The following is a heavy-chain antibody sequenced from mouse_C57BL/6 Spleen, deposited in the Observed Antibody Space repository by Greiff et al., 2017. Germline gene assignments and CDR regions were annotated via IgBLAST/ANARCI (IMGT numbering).Heavy chain of an antibody. CDR1: GYTFTDYN. CDR3: ARRSWGAMDY. CDR2: INPNNGGT. D-gene: IGHD4-1*01. J-gene: IGHJ4*01. Sequence: EVQLQQSGPELVKPGASVKIPCKASGYTFTDYNMDWVKQSHGKSLEWIGDINPNNGGTIYNQKFKGKAKLTVDKSTCTAYMELRSLTSEDTSVYYCARRSWGAMDYWGQGTSVTVSS. V-gene: IGHV1-18*01.